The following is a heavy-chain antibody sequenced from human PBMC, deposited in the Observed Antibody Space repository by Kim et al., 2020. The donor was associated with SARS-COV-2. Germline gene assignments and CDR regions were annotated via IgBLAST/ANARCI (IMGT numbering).Heavy chain of an antibody. CDR3: ARNYYGYTDYNPPAV. V-gene: IGHV3-33*01. J-gene: IGHJ3*01. D-gene: IGHD4-4*01. CDR1: RFSLSNYG. CDR2: MWHDGSNE. Sequence: GGSLRLSCAASRFSLSNYGMHWVRQAAGKGLEWVAVMWHDGSNEYYADSVRGRFTISRDNSNNTMYLQMNSLRAEDTAVYYCARNYYGYTDYNPPAVWG.